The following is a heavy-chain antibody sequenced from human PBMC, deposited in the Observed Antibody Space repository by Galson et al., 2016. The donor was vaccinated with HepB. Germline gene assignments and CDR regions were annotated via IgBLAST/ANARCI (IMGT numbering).Heavy chain of an antibody. V-gene: IGHV3-30*03. CDR1: GFTFSTYG. Sequence: SLRLSCAASGFTFSTYGMHWVRQAPGKGLEWVAIISNDGSDKYYADSVKGRFTISRDNSKNRLYLQMNSLRAADTAVYYCARSEWLLSDGLDVWGQGTPVTVSS. J-gene: IGHJ6*02. CDR3: ARSEWLLSDGLDV. CDR2: ISNDGSDK. D-gene: IGHD3-3*01.